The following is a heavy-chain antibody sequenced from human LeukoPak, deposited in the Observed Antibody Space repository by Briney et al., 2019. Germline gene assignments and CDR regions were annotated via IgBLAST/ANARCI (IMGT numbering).Heavy chain of an antibody. CDR1: GFTFSSYE. J-gene: IGHJ1*01. CDR3: ATASAITSPGTFEH. V-gene: IGHV3-48*03. CDR2: ISSSGSSI. Sequence: GGSLRLSCAASGFTFSSYEMNWVRQAPGKGLEWVSYISSSGSSIYQADSVKGRFTISRDNAKNSLYLQMNSLRAEDTAVYYCATASAITSPGTFEHWGQGTLVTVSS. D-gene: IGHD1-1*01.